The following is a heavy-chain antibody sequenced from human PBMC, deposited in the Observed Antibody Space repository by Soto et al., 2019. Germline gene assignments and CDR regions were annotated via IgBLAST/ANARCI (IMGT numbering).Heavy chain of an antibody. CDR2: ISRNGGSI. CDR1: RLTFGDYG. V-gene: IGHV3-9*01. CDR3: AKDMAGTTGAFDI. D-gene: IGHD1-1*01. Sequence: PGGSLRLSCAATRLTFGDYGMHWVRQPPGKGLEWVSGISRNGGSIGYADSVKGRFTISRDNAKNSLYLQMNSLKPGDTALYYCAKDMAGTTGAFDIWGQGTVVTVS. J-gene: IGHJ3*02.